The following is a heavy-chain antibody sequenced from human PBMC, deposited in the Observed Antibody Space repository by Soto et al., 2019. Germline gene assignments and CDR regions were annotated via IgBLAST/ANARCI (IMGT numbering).Heavy chain of an antibody. Sequence: EVQLVESGGGLVKPGGSLRLSCAASGFTFSNAWMSWVRQAPGKGLEWVGRIKSKTHGGTTDYAAPVKGRFTISRDDSKNTRYLQMNSLKTEDTAVYYCTPDDPPWGVTDYWGQGTLVTVSS. J-gene: IGHJ4*02. V-gene: IGHV3-15*01. CDR3: TPDDPPWGVTDY. D-gene: IGHD3-10*01. CDR2: IKSKTHGGTT. CDR1: GFTFSNAW.